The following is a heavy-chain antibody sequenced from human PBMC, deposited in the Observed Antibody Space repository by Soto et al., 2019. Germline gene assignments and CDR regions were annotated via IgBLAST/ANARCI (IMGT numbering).Heavy chain of an antibody. CDR2: IYWDDDK. V-gene: IGHV2-5*02. J-gene: IGHJ3*02. CDR3: AHSPLLIAAGKRGDFDI. CDR1: GFSLSTSGVG. D-gene: IGHD6-13*01. Sequence: SGPTLVKPTQTLTLTCTFSGFSLSTSGVGVGWIRQPPGKALEWLALIYWDDDKRYSPSLKSRLTITKDTSKNQVVLTMTNMDPVDTATYYCAHSPLLIAAGKRGDFDIWGQGTMVTVSS.